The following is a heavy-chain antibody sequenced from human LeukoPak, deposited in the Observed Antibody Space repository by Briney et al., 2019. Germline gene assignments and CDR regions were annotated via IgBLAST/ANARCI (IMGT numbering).Heavy chain of an antibody. J-gene: IGHJ4*02. CDR2: INHSGST. Sequence: SETLSLTCAVYGGSFSGYYWSWIRQPPGKGLEWIGEINHSGSTNYNPSLKSRVTISVDTSKNQFTLKLSSVTAADTAVYYCARGEYSSSPRLDYWGQGTLVTVSS. CDR3: ARGEYSSSPRLDY. CDR1: GGSFSGYY. V-gene: IGHV4-34*01. D-gene: IGHD6-6*01.